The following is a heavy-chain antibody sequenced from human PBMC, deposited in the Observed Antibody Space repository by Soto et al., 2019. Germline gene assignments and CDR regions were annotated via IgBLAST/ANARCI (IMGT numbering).Heavy chain of an antibody. CDR2: VSYDGSNK. CDR1: GFTFSSYG. V-gene: IGHV3-30*18. CDR3: AKDIGSSSWYWSATLDY. Sequence: SGGGVVQPGRSLRLSCAASGFTFSSYGMHWVRQAPGKGLEWVAVVSYDGSNKYYADSVKGRFTISRDNSKNTLYLQMNSLRAEDTAVYYCAKDIGSSSWYWSATLDYWGQGTLVTVSS. J-gene: IGHJ4*02. D-gene: IGHD6-13*01.